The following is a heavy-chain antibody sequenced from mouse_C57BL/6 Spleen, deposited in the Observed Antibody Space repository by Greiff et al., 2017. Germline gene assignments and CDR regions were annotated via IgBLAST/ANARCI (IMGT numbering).Heavy chain of an antibody. CDR3: ATNWDEGFDY. V-gene: IGHV5-4*03. CDR1: GFTFSSYA. CDR2: ISDGGSYT. J-gene: IGHJ2*01. Sequence: DVKLQESGGGLVKPGGSLKLSCAASGFTFSSYAMSWVRQTPEKRLEWVATISDGGSYTYYPDNVKGRFTISRDNAKNNLYLQMSHLKSEDTAMYYCATNWDEGFDYWGQGTTLTVSS. D-gene: IGHD4-1*01.